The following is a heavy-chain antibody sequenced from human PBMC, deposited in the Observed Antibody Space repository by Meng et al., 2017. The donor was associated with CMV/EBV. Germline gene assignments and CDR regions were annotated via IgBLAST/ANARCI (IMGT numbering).Heavy chain of an antibody. V-gene: IGHV3-30*02. CDR3: AKDLCYSFDY. D-gene: IGHD4-11*01. CDR1: GFTFSSSA. Sequence: QVLLVESGGGVVQPGGSLGLSCAASGFTFSSSAMHWVRQPPGKGLEWVSFIAHDGSAKTYTDSVKGRFTISRDDSENTVYLEMNSLRVEDTAVYYCAKDLCYSFDYWGQGTLVTVSS. J-gene: IGHJ4*02. CDR2: IAHDGSAK.